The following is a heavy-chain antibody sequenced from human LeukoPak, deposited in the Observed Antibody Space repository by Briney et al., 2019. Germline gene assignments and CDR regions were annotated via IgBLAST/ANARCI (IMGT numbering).Heavy chain of an antibody. CDR3: ARGLGWNPRSRLGYYMDV. CDR2: ISYDGSNK. D-gene: IGHD1-1*01. V-gene: IGHV3-30-3*01. J-gene: IGHJ6*03. Sequence: GGSLRLSCAASGFTFSSYAMHWVRQAPGKGLEWVAVISYDGSNKYYADSVKGRFTISRDNSKNTLYLQMNSLRSEDTAVYYCARGLGWNPRSRLGYYMDVWGKGTTVTVSS. CDR1: GFTFSSYA.